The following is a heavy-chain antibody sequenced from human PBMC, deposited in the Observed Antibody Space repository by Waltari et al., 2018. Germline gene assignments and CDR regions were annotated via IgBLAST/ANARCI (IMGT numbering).Heavy chain of an antibody. D-gene: IGHD3-22*01. Sequence: EVQLLESGGGLVQPGGSLSLSCSAYGFPFSRYAMCWVRQAPGKGLEWVSAISGSGGSTYYADSVKGRFTISRNNSKNTLYLQMNSLRAEDTAVYYCAKENYYDSSPTDYWGQGTLVTVSS. CDR2: ISGSGGST. CDR1: GFPFSRYA. CDR3: AKENYYDSSPTDY. J-gene: IGHJ4*02. V-gene: IGHV3-23*01.